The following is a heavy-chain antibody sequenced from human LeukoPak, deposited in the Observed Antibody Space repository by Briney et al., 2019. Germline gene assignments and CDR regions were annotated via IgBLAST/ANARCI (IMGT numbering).Heavy chain of an antibody. CDR1: GGSISSGSYY. CDR3: ARDQGSGSYYGYYYYYMDV. J-gene: IGHJ6*03. V-gene: IGHV4-61*02. D-gene: IGHD1-26*01. Sequence: SETLSLTCTVSGGSISSGSYYRSWIRQPAGKGLEWIGRIYTSGSTNYNPSLKSRVTISVDTSKNQFSLKLSSVTAADTAVYYCARDQGSGSYYGYYYYYMDVWGKGTTVTVSS. CDR2: IYTSGST.